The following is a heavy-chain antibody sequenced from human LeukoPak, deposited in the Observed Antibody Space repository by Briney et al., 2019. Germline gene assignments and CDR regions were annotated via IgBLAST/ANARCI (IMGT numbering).Heavy chain of an antibody. CDR2: IYYSENT. V-gene: IGHV4-30-4*01. CDR1: GGSINNADYY. Sequence: PSQTLSLTCTVSGGSINNADYYWSWIRQPPGKGLEWIGYIYYSENTYYNPSLKSRVIISVDTSKNQLSLKLSSVTAADTAVYYCARTYGSGTDPRSFDYWGQGTLVTVSS. J-gene: IGHJ4*02. D-gene: IGHD3-10*01. CDR3: ARTYGSGTDPRSFDY.